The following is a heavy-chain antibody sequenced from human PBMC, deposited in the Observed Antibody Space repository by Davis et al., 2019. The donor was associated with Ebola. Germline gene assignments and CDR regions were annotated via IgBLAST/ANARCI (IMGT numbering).Heavy chain of an antibody. J-gene: IGHJ3*02. D-gene: IGHD3-22*01. V-gene: IGHV4-61*02. CDR1: DGSISSGSHY. Sequence: PSETLSLTCSVSDGSISSGSHYWSWIRQPAGKGLEWIGRIYASGSINYNPSLKSRVTMSVDTSKNQFSLRLTSVTAADTAVYYCARDRGYYYEGAFDIWGPGTMVTVSS. CDR3: ARDRGYYYEGAFDI. CDR2: IYASGSI.